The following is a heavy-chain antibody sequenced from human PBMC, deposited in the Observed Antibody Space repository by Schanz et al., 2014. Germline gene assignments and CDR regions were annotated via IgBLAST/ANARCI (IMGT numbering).Heavy chain of an antibody. CDR2: IYSNGIS. CDR1: GGSISSGGYT. D-gene: IGHD5-12*01. CDR3: VRVKGEHSGHDYIVY. Sequence: QVQLQESGPGLVKPSQTLSLTCAVSGGSISSGGYTWSWIRQPAGKGLEWIGRIYSNGISHYNPSLESRVTMSVDTSKNKFSLNLTPVTPADTAIYYCVRVKGEHSGHDYIVYWGQGIQVTVS. J-gene: IGHJ4*02. V-gene: IGHV4-61*02.